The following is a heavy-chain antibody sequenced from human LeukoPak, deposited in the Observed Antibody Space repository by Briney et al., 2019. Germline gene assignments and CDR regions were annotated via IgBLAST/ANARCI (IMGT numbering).Heavy chain of an antibody. CDR3: ARGTNWNYYYYMDV. Sequence: SVKVSCKASGYTFTNYGINWVRQAPGQGLEWMGGIIPIFGTANYAQKFQGRVTITADKSTSTAYMELSSLRSEDTAVYYCARGTNWNYYYYMDVWGKGTTVTVSS. V-gene: IGHV1-69*06. J-gene: IGHJ6*03. CDR1: GYTFTNYG. D-gene: IGHD1-1*01. CDR2: IIPIFGTA.